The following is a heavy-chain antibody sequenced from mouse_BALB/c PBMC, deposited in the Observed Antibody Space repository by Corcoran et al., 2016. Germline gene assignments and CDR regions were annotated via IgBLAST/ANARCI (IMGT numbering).Heavy chain of an antibody. CDR3: AGAQLGQYFDV. CDR1: GYTFTSYV. CDR2: INPYNDGT. Sequence: EVQLQQSGPELVKPGASVKMSCKASGYTFTSYVMHWVKQKPGQGLEWIGYINPYNDGTKYNEKFKGKATLTSDKSSSTVYMELSSLTSEDSAVYYCAGAQLGQYFDVWGAGTTVTVSS. D-gene: IGHD4-1*02. V-gene: IGHV1S136*01. J-gene: IGHJ1*01.